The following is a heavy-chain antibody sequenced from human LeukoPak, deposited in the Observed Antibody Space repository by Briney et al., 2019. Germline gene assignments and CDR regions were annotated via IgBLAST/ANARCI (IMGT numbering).Heavy chain of an antibody. CDR1: GFTFGDYA. Sequence: GGSLRLSCTASGFTFGDYAMSWVRQAPGKGLEWGGFIRSKAYGGTTEYAASVKGRFTISRDDSNSIAYLQMNSLKTEDTAVYYCTRVVVAASDAFDIWGQGTMVTVSS. CDR2: IRSKAYGGTT. D-gene: IGHD2-15*01. CDR3: TRVVVAASDAFDI. J-gene: IGHJ3*02. V-gene: IGHV3-49*04.